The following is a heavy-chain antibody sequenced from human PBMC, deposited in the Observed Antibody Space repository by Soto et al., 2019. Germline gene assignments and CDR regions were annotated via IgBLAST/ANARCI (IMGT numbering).Heavy chain of an antibody. D-gene: IGHD3-3*01. CDR1: GYTITGYY. Sequence: SCKASGYTITGYYMHWVRQAPGQGLEWMGWIIPIFGTANYAQKFQGRVTITADESTSTAYMELSSLRSEDTAVYYCARDRTAQRITIFGVVTPYYYYGMDVWGQGTTVTVSS. J-gene: IGHJ6*02. CDR2: IIPIFGTA. CDR3: ARDRTAQRITIFGVVTPYYYYGMDV. V-gene: IGHV1-69*01.